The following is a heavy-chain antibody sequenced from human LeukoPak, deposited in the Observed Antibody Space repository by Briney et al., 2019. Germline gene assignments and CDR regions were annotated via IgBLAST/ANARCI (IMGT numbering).Heavy chain of an antibody. V-gene: IGHV1-8*01. Sequence: ASVKVSCKASGYTFTSYDINWVRQATGQGLEWMGWMNPNSGNTGYAQKFQGRVTMTRNASIGTAYMERRSRRSEEAAGGGGGGGAARMKNWFDPWGQGTLVTVSS. D-gene: IGHD3-16*01. J-gene: IGHJ5*02. CDR3: GGGAARMKNWFDP. CDR2: MNPNSGNT. CDR1: GYTFTSYD.